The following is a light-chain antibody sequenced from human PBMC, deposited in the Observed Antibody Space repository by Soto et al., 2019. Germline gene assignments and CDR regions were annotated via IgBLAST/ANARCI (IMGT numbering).Light chain of an antibody. CDR1: QSISSW. CDR2: DAS. J-gene: IGKJ1*01. V-gene: IGKV1-5*01. CDR3: QQYNSYSVT. Sequence: DIQMTQSPSSLSASFGDRVTITCRASQSISSWLAWYQQKPGKAPKLLIYDASSLESGVPSRFSGSGSGTEFTLTISSLQPDDFATYYCQQYNSYSVTFGQGTKVDIK.